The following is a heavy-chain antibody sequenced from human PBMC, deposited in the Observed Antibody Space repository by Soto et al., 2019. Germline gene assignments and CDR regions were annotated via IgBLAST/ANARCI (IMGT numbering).Heavy chain of an antibody. CDR3: ARDYAVVDAFDI. V-gene: IGHV3-30-3*01. CDR1: GFTFSSYA. Sequence: QVQLVESGGGVVQPGRSLRLSCAASGFTFSSYAMHWVRQAPGKGLEWVAVISYDRSNTYYADSEKGRFTISRDNSKNTLYLQMNSLRAEDTAVYYCARDYAVVDAFDIRGQGTMVTVSS. J-gene: IGHJ3*02. CDR2: ISYDRSNT. D-gene: IGHD2-15*01.